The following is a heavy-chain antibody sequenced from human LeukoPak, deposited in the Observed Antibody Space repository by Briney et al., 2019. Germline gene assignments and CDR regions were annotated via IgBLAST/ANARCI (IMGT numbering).Heavy chain of an antibody. J-gene: IGHJ4*02. V-gene: IGHV3-53*01. D-gene: IGHD7-27*01. Sequence: GGSLRLSCAASGFTVSSNYMSWVRQAPGKGLEWVSIIYSGGSTFYADSVKGRFTIYRDNSKMTLYLQMDSLGVEDTALYYCVQDWAWGAFGSWGQGTLVTVSS. CDR3: VQDWAWGAFGS. CDR2: IYSGGST. CDR1: GFTVSSNY.